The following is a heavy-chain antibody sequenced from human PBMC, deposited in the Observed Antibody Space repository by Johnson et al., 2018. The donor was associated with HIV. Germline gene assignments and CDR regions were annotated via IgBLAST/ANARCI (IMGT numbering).Heavy chain of an antibody. CDR2: ISGGSAGT. CDR1: GFTFSDYY. Sequence: QVQLVESGGGLVKPGGSLRLSCVGSGFTFSDYYMSWVRQAPGKGLEWIAYISGGSAGTFYADSVKGRFTISRDNGNKEVYLQMDSLRVEDTAVYYCARDRGLPGVAEAGNAFDIWGQGTLVTVSS. CDR3: ARDRGLPGVAEAGNAFDI. D-gene: IGHD6-13*01. V-gene: IGHV3-11*04. J-gene: IGHJ3*02.